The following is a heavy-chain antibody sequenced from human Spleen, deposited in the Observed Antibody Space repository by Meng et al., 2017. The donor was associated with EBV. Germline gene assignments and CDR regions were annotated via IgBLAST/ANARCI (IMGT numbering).Heavy chain of an antibody. CDR1: GGTFRSDA. V-gene: IGHV1-69*01. J-gene: IGHJ4*02. CDR2: LIPMSDAP. CDR3: ASESGRGFTPDY. Sequence: SGAEVKKPGSSVKVPCKHSGGTFRSDAISWVRQAPGQGLEWMGGLIPMSDAPHYAQKFQGRVTITADESTSTHYMDLSGLRSEDTAVYYCASESGRGFTPDYWGQGTLVTVSS. D-gene: IGHD3-10*01.